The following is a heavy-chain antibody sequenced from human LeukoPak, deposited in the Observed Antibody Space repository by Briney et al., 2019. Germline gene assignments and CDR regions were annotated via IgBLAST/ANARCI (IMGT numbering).Heavy chain of an antibody. CDR1: GYTFTGYY. Sequence: APVEVSCKASGYTFTGYYIHWVRQAPGQGLEWMGWINADNGGTRYAEKFQGRVTMTRDTSISTAHMELSRLTSDDTALYYCARGHCTNAVCRTFDYWGQGTLVTVSS. V-gene: IGHV1-2*02. J-gene: IGHJ4*02. D-gene: IGHD2-8*01. CDR3: ARGHCTNAVCRTFDY. CDR2: INADNGGT.